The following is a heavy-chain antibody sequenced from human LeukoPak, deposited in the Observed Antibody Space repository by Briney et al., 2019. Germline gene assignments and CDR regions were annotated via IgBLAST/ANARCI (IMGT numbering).Heavy chain of an antibody. Sequence: PGGSLGLSCAASGFTFSSYAMSWVRQAPGKGLEWVSAISGSGGSTYYADSVKGRFTISRDNSKNTLYLQMNSLRAEDTAVYYCAKPERENYYYDSSGYYGLGDAFDIWGQGTMVTVSS. CDR3: AKPERENYYYDSSGYYGLGDAFDI. CDR2: ISGSGGST. V-gene: IGHV3-23*01. CDR1: GFTFSSYA. J-gene: IGHJ3*02. D-gene: IGHD3-22*01.